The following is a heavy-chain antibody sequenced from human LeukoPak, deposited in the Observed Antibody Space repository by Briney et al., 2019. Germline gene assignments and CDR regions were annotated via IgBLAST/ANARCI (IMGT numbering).Heavy chain of an antibody. CDR3: ARGHFGVVLDY. V-gene: IGHV3-21*01. Sequence: GGSLRLSCGGSGFTFSSYSMIWVRQAPGKGLEWVSSIRGDSTETRHADSLMWRFTISRDNAKKSLYLQMNSLRAEDTAVYYCARGHFGVVLDYWGQGTLVTVSS. CDR2: IRGDSTET. D-gene: IGHD3-3*01. CDR1: GFTFSSYS. J-gene: IGHJ4*02.